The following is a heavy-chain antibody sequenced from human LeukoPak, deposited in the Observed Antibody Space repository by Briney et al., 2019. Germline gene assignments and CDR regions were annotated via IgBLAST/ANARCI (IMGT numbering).Heavy chain of an antibody. D-gene: IGHD3-16*01. Sequence: ASVKVSCKASGYIXTDYFIHWVRQTPGEGLEWMGWINSGSGGTNYAQKFQGRVTMTRDTSISTTYMELSRLTSDDTAVYFCARDGGFDYWGQGTLVTVSS. CDR3: ARDGGFDY. V-gene: IGHV1-2*02. J-gene: IGHJ4*02. CDR2: INSGSGGT. CDR1: GYIXTDYF.